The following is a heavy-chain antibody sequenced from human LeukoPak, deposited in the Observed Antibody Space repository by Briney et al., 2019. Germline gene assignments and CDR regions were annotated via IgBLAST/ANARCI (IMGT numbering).Heavy chain of an antibody. J-gene: IGHJ4*02. Sequence: GRSLRLSCAASGFTFDDYAMHWVRQAPGKGLEWVSGISWNSGSIGYADSVKGRFTISRDNAKNSLYLQMNSLRAEDTALYYCAKVGYSAPYGSGGFDYWGQGTLVTVSS. CDR1: GFTFDDYA. V-gene: IGHV3-9*01. CDR2: ISWNSGSI. CDR3: AKVGYSAPYGSGGFDY. D-gene: IGHD3-10*01.